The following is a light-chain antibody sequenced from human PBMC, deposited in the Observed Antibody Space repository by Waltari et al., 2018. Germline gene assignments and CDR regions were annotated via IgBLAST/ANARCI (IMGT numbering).Light chain of an antibody. J-gene: IGKJ4*01. Sequence: EIVLTQSPAPLSLSPGERATLSCRASQRVSSYLVWYQQKPGQAPRLLIYDEANRATGIPARFSGSGSGTDFTLTISGLEPEDSAVYYCQQRANWLTFGGGTKVEIK. CDR2: DEA. CDR1: QRVSSY. V-gene: IGKV3-11*01. CDR3: QQRANWLT.